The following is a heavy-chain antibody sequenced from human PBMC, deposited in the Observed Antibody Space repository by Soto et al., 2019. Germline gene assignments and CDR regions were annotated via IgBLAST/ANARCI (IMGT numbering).Heavy chain of an antibody. J-gene: IGHJ4*02. Sequence: QVQLVQSGAEVKKPGASVKVSCKASGYTFTTYGVSWVRQAPGQGLEWMGWISAYNGDTNYAQNLQGRVTMTTDTSTTTAYVGVMRRRCDDAAALYCAWGGGGTTRLKLQRWGQGTLVTVSS. CDR2: ISAYNGDT. D-gene: IGHD1-7*01. V-gene: IGHV1-18*01. CDR3: AWGGGGTTRLKLQR. CDR1: GYTFTTYG.